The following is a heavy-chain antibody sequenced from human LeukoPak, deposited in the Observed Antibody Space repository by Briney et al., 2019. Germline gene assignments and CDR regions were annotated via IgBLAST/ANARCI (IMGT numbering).Heavy chain of an antibody. V-gene: IGHV3-15*01. CDR2: IKTKTEGGTT. Sequence: GGSLRLSCAASGFTFSNAWMNWVRQAPGKGLEWVGRIKTKTEGGTTDYAAPVKGRFTISRDDSKNTVYLQMNSLKTEDTAVYYCTTGNFLQIGYWGQGTLVTVSS. D-gene: IGHD2/OR15-2a*01. J-gene: IGHJ4*02. CDR1: GFTFSNAW. CDR3: TTGNFLQIGY.